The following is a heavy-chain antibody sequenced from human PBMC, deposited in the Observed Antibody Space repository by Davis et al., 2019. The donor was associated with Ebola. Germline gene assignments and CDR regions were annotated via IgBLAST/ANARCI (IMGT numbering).Heavy chain of an antibody. D-gene: IGHD3-10*01. V-gene: IGHV1-18*01. Sequence: ASVKVSCKASGYTFTSYAMHWVRQAPGQGLEWMGWISAYNGNTNYAQKLQGRVTMTTDTSTSTAYMELSSLRSEDTAVYYCASSDFYYGSGSYNWFDPWGQGTLVTVSS. CDR3: ASSDFYYGSGSYNWFDP. CDR1: GYTFTSYA. J-gene: IGHJ5*02. CDR2: ISAYNGNT.